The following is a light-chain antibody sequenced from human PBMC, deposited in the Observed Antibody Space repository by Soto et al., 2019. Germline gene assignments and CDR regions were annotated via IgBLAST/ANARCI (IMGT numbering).Light chain of an antibody. J-gene: IGKJ2*01. V-gene: IGKV3-20*01. CDR3: QQYGSSPPYT. Sequence: EIVLTQSPGILSLSLGERATLSCRASRSVSSSYLAWYRQKPGQAPRLLIYGASSRATGIPDRFSGRGSGTDFTLTISRLEPEDFAVYYCQQYGSSPPYTFGQGTKLEIK. CDR1: RSVSSSY. CDR2: GAS.